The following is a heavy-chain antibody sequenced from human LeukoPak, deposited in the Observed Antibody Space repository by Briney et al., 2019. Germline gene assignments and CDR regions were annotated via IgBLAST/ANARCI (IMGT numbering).Heavy chain of an antibody. D-gene: IGHD2/OR15-2a*01. CDR1: GFTFRSYL. V-gene: IGHV3-74*01. CDR2: INSDGSDT. CDR3: ARGISFGY. J-gene: IGHJ4*02. Sequence: GGSLRLCCAASGFTFRSYLMHWVRQAPGKGLVWVSRINSDGSDTGYADSVKGRFTISRDNAKNTLHLQMNSLRAEDTAVYYCARGISFGYWGQGTLVTVSS.